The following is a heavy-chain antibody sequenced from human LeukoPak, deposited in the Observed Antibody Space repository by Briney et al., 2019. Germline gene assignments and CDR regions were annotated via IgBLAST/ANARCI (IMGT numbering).Heavy chain of an antibody. CDR1: GFTFSSYA. CDR2: ISSNGGST. D-gene: IGHD6-19*01. CDR3: VKDLGQQWLVSYFDY. J-gene: IGHJ4*02. V-gene: IGHV3-64D*06. Sequence: PGGSLRLSCSASGFTFSSYAMHWVRQAPGKGLEYVSAISSNGGSTYYADSVKGRFTISRDKSKNTLYLQMSSLRAEDTAVYYCVKDLGQQWLVSYFDYWGQGTLVTVSS.